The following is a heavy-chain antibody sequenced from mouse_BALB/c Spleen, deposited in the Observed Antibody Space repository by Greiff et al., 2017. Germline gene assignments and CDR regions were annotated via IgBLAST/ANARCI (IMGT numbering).Heavy chain of an antibody. D-gene: IGHD2-14*01. J-gene: IGHJ2*01. CDR3: ARTYYRYDFDY. CDR1: GFTFSDYG. CDR2: ISNLAYSI. Sequence: DVKLVESGGGLVQPGGSRKLSCAASGFTFSDYGMAWVRQAPGKGPEWVAFISNLAYSIYYADTVTGRFTISRENAKNTLYLEMSSLRSEDTAMYYCARTYYRYDFDYWGQGTTLTVSS. V-gene: IGHV5-15*02.